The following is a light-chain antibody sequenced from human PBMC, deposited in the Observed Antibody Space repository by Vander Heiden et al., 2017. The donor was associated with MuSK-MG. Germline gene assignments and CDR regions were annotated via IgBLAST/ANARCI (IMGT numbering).Light chain of an antibody. CDR2: AAS. Sequence: DIQMNQSPSSLSASVGDRVTITCRASQSISSYLNWYQQKPGKAPKLLIYAASSLQSGVPSRSSGSGSGTDFTLTISSLQPEDFATYYCQQSYSTPLTFGGETKVEIK. V-gene: IGKV1-39*01. J-gene: IGKJ4*01. CDR1: QSISSY. CDR3: QQSYSTPLT.